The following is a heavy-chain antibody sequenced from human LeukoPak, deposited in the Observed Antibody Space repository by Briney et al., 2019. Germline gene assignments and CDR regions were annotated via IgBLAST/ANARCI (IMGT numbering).Heavy chain of an antibody. V-gene: IGHV4-59*01. CDR1: GGSISSYY. Sequence: PSETLSLTCTVSGGSISSYYWSWIRQPPGKGLEWLGYIYYSGSTNYNPSLKSRVTISVDTSKNQFSLKLSSVTAADTAVYYCAREADYYDILTGPAWYFDYWGQGTLVTVSS. CDR2: IYYSGST. D-gene: IGHD3-9*01. J-gene: IGHJ4*02. CDR3: AREADYYDILTGPAWYFDY.